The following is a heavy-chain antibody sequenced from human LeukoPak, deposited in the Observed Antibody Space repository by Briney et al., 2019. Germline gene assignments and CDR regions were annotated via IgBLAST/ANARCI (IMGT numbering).Heavy chain of an antibody. CDR3: ARLSYYDILTGYYTPYFDY. CDR2: IDPSDSYT. Sequence: GESLKISCKGSGYSFTSYWISWVRQMPGKGLEWMGRIDPSDSYTNYSPSFQGHVTISADKSISTAYLQWSSLKASDTAMYYCARLSYYDILTGYYTPYFDYWGQGTLVTVSS. V-gene: IGHV5-10-1*01. CDR1: GYSFTSYW. D-gene: IGHD3-9*01. J-gene: IGHJ4*02.